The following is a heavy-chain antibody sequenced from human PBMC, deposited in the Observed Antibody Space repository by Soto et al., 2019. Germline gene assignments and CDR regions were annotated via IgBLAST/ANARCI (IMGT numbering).Heavy chain of an antibody. V-gene: IGHV1-24*01. CDR1: GYTLTELS. J-gene: IGHJ3*02. D-gene: IGHD3-3*01. CDR2: FDPEDGET. Sequence: GASVKVSWKVSGYTLTELSMHWVRQAPGKGLEWMGGFDPEDGETIYAQKFQGRVTMTEDTSTDTAYMELSSLRSEDTAVYYCATDGGVLRFLEWPFDAFDIWGQGTMVTVSS. CDR3: ATDGGVLRFLEWPFDAFDI.